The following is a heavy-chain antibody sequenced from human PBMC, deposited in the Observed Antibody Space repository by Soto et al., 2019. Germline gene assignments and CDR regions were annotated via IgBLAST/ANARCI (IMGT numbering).Heavy chain of an antibody. Sequence: NPSETLSLTCAVSVYSISLGYYWVWIRHPPGKGLDWIGSIYHSGNTYYNPSLKSRVSISLDTSKNHFSLELTSVTAADTAVYYRARVKLAGRGGFEDWGLGTMVTVSS. J-gene: IGHJ4*02. V-gene: IGHV4-38-2*01. CDR2: IYHSGNT. CDR3: ARVKLAGRGGFED. CDR1: VYSISLGYY. D-gene: IGHD2-15*01.